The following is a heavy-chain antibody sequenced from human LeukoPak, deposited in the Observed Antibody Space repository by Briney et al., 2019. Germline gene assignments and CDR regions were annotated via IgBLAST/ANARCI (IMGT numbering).Heavy chain of an antibody. D-gene: IGHD2-2*03. CDR1: GYTFTSYG. CDR3: ARDVVGYCSSTSCYYYYYYGMDV. V-gene: IGHV1-18*01. Sequence: GASVKVSCKASGYTFTSYGISWVRQAPGQGLEWMGWISAYNGNTNYAQKLQGRVTMTTDTSTSTDYMELRSLRSDDTAVYYCARDVVGYCSSTSCYYYYYYGMDVWGQGTTVTVSS. J-gene: IGHJ6*02. CDR2: ISAYNGNT.